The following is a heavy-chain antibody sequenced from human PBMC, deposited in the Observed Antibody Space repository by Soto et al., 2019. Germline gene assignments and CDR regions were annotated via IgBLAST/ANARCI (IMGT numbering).Heavy chain of an antibody. CDR1: GFTFSSYG. V-gene: IGHV3-33*01. CDR3: ARDGDIVVVPAAPQRSYYGMDV. D-gene: IGHD2-2*01. CDR2: IWYDGSNK. Sequence: ESGGGVVQPGRSLRLSCAASGFTFSSYGMHWVRQAPGKGLEWVAVIWYDGSNKYYADSVKGRFTISRDNSKNTLYLQMSSLRAEDTAVYYCARDGDIVVVPAAPQRSYYGMDVWGQGTTVTVSS. J-gene: IGHJ6*02.